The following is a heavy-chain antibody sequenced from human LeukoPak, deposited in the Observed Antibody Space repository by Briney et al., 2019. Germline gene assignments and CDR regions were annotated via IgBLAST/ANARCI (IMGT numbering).Heavy chain of an antibody. J-gene: IGHJ4*02. CDR3: ARLYCYAGSCYAGLDH. D-gene: IGHD3-22*01. V-gene: IGHV4-59*08. Sequence: TSEPLSLTCTVSGGPISTPYWGWIRQPPGEGLEWIGYLDHSGTTNCNPSLKSRVTISLDTSKNQFSLKLTSVTAADTAVYYCARLYCYAGSCYAGLDHWGQGTLVTVSS. CDR2: LDHSGTT. CDR1: GGPISTPY.